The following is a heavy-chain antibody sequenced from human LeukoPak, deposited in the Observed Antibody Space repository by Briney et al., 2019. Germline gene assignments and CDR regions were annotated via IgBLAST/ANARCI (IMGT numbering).Heavy chain of an antibody. Sequence: GGSWRLSGPASGFSFRNYALYWFRQSPGKGLEGFSGISGGGVNTYYADSVKGRFAISRDNCKNTLFLQMNSLRAEDTAVYYCANRVGWLGPPPDYWGQGTLVTVSS. CDR1: GFSFRNYA. D-gene: IGHD6-19*01. V-gene: IGHV3-23*01. CDR3: ANRVGWLGPPPDY. J-gene: IGHJ4*02. CDR2: ISGGGVNT.